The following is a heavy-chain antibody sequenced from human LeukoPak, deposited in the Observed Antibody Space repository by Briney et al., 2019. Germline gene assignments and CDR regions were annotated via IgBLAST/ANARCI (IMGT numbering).Heavy chain of an antibody. CDR1: GGSIISGGYY. Sequence: SETLSLTCTVSGGSIISGGYYWSWIRQHPGKGLEWVGYISYSGSTHYSPSLKSRVTISLDTSKNRFSLRLSAVTDADTAVYYCARAPYSSLIFDSWGQGTLVTVSS. CDR3: ARAPYSSLIFDS. D-gene: IGHD4-11*01. J-gene: IGHJ4*02. CDR2: ISYSGST. V-gene: IGHV4-31*03.